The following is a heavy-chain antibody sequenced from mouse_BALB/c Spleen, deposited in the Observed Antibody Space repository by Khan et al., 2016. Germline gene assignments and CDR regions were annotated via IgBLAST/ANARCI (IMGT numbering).Heavy chain of an antibody. CDR3: AKLRGTREAMDY. V-gene: IGHV1-80*01. Sequence: QVQLQQSGAELVRPGSSVKISCKATGYAFSSYWMNWVKQRPGQGLEWIGQIYPGDVDTNYNGQFTGKATLTADKSSSTAYMQLSSLTSEDSAVFYCAKLRGTREAMDYRGQGTSVTVSS. CDR1: GYAFSSYW. J-gene: IGHJ4*01. CDR2: IYPGDVDT. D-gene: IGHD1-1*01.